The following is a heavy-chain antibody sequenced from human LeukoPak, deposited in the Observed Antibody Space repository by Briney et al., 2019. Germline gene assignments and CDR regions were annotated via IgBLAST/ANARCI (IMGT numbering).Heavy chain of an antibody. CDR2: ISSSGSTI. Sequence: GGSLRLSCAASGFTFSSYEMNWVRQAPGKGLEWASYISSSGSTIYYADSVKGRFTISRDNAKNSLYLQMDSLRAEDTAVYYCAREGALWFGESGAFDIWGQGTMVTVSS. D-gene: IGHD3-10*01. J-gene: IGHJ3*02. CDR1: GFTFSSYE. V-gene: IGHV3-48*03. CDR3: AREGALWFGESGAFDI.